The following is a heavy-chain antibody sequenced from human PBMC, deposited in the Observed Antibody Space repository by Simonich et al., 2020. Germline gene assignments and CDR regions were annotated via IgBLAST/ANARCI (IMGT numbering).Heavy chain of an antibody. V-gene: IGHV3-7*01. CDR1: GFTFSSYW. J-gene: IGHJ3*02. CDR2: KKQDGSEK. D-gene: IGHD3-9*01. CDR3: ACLGTGDAFDI. Sequence: EVQLVESGGGLVQPGGSLRLSCAASGFTFSSYWMSWVRQVPGEGREGVANKKQDGSEKYYVDSVKGLFTISRDNAKNSLYLQMNSLRAEDTAVYYCACLGTGDAFDIWGQGTMVTVSS.